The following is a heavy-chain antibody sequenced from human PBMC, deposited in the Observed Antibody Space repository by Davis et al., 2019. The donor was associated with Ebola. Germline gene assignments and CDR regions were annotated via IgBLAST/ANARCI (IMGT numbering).Heavy chain of an antibody. CDR2: IYYSGST. Sequence: MPSETLSLPCTVSGGPISSSSYYWGWIRQPPGKGLEWIGSIYYSGSTYYNPSLKSRVTTSVDTSKNQFSLKLSSVTAADTAVYYCARSRGYSGYRAIYYGMDVWGQGTTVTVSS. J-gene: IGHJ6*02. V-gene: IGHV4-39*07. D-gene: IGHD5-12*01. CDR1: GGPISSSSYY. CDR3: ARSRGYSGYRAIYYGMDV.